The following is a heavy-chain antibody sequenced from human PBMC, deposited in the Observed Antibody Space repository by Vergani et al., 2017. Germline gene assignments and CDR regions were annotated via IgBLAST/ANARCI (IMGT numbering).Heavy chain of an antibody. Sequence: QVQLVESGGGVVQPGRSLRLSCETSGLMFNNYGMHWVRQAPGKGLEWVAVIWYDGSNKYYADSVKGRFTISRDNSKNTLYLQMNSLRAEDTTVYYCASWGGYYYMDVWGKGTTVTVSS. D-gene: IGHD3-16*01. CDR2: IWYDGSNK. CDR1: GLMFNNYG. J-gene: IGHJ6*03. V-gene: IGHV3-33*08. CDR3: ASWGGYYYMDV.